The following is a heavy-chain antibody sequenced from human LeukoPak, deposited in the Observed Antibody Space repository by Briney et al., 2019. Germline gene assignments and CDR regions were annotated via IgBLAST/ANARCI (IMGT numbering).Heavy chain of an antibody. D-gene: IGHD2-15*01. J-gene: IGHJ4*02. CDR3: ARTDCSGGSCYLSPKYFFDY. V-gene: IGHV6-1*01. CDR2: TYYRSKWYN. Sequence: SQTLSLTCAISGDSVSSNSAAWNWIRQSPSRGLEWLGRTYYRSKWYNDYAVSVKSRITINPDTSKNQFSLQLNSVTPEDTAVYYCARTDCSGGSCYLSPKYFFDYWGQGTLVTVSS. CDR1: GDSVSSNSAA.